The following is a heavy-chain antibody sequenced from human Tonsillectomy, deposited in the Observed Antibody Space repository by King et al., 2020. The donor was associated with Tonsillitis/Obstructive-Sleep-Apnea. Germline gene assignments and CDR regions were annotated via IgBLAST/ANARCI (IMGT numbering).Heavy chain of an antibody. CDR1: GFTFSSYA. D-gene: IGHD2-15*01. CDR2: ISYDGSNR. Sequence: VQLVESGGGVVQPGRSLRLSCAASGFTFSSYAMHWVRQAPGKGLEWVALISYDGSNRYYVDSVKGRFTISRDNSKNTLYLQMNSLRAEDTAVYYCAGAYCSGGSCYPDNFYYYYSMDVWGQGTTVTVSS. CDR3: AGAYCSGGSCYPDNFYYYYSMDV. J-gene: IGHJ6*02. V-gene: IGHV3-30*04.